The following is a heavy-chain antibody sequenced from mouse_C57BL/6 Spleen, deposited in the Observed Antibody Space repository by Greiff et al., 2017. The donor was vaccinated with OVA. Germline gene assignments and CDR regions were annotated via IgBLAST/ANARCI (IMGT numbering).Heavy chain of an antibody. V-gene: IGHV5-4*03. J-gene: IGHJ2*01. Sequence: EVKLMESGGGLVKPGGSLKLSCAASGFTFSSYAMSWVRQTPEKRLEWVATISDGGSYTYYPDNVKGRFTISRDNAKNNLYLQMSHLKSEDTAMYYCARGGLRREGYYFDYWGQGTTLTVS. CDR1: GFTFSSYA. CDR3: ARGGLRREGYYFDY. CDR2: ISDGGSYT. D-gene: IGHD2-4*01.